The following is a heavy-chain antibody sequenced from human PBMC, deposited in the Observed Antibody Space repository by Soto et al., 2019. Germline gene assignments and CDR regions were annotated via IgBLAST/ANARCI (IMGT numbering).Heavy chain of an antibody. D-gene: IGHD4-17*01. J-gene: IGHJ4*02. CDR1: GFTFSSYA. V-gene: IGHV3-30-3*01. CDR3: ARDYYGDYLCPDY. CDR2: ISYEGSNK. Sequence: GGSLRLSCAASGFTFSSYAMHWVRQAPGKGLKKVTIISYEGSNKYYADSVKGRFTISRDNSKNTLFLQMNSLRAEDTAVYYFARDYYGDYLCPDYWGQGTLVTVSS.